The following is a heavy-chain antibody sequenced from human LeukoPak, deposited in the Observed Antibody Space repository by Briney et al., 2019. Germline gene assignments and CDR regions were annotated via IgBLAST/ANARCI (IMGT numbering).Heavy chain of an antibody. J-gene: IGHJ5*02. V-gene: IGHV4-59*01. D-gene: IGHD3-3*01. CDR2: IYYSGST. CDR3: AGTYYDFWSGYSYNWFDP. Sequence: PSETLSLTCTVSGGSISSYYWSWLRQPPGKGLEWFGYIYYSGSTNYNPSLKSRVTISVDTSKNQFSLKLNSVTAADTAVYYCAGTYYDFWSGYSYNWFDPWGQGTLVTVSS. CDR1: GGSISSYY.